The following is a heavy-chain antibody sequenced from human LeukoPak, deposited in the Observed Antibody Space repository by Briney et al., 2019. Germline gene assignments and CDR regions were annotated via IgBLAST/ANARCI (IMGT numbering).Heavy chain of an antibody. CDR3: ARDHSSASYTYSYYYMDV. CDR2: IYYSGKT. Sequence: SETLSLTCIISGGSISSTTDYWGWIRQPPGKGLEWIGTIYYSGKTYYNPSLQSRVTISLDTSKNQFSLEVSRMTAADTALYYCARDHSSASYTYSYYYMDVWGKGTTVSVSS. CDR1: GGSISSTTDY. D-gene: IGHD1-26*01. V-gene: IGHV4-39*07. J-gene: IGHJ6*03.